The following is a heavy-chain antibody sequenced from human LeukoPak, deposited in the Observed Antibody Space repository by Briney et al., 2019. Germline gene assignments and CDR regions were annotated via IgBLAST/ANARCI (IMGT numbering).Heavy chain of an antibody. D-gene: IGHD3-22*01. CDR1: GFTFSSYS. J-gene: IGHJ4*02. Sequence: GGSLRLSCAASGFTFSSYSMNWVRQAPGKGLGWVSCISSSSSYIYYADSVKGRFTISRDNAKNSLYLQVNSLRGEDTAVYCCASSGSSGYYFFDYWGQGTLVTVSS. CDR3: ASSGSSGYYFFDY. CDR2: ISSSSSYI. V-gene: IGHV3-21*01.